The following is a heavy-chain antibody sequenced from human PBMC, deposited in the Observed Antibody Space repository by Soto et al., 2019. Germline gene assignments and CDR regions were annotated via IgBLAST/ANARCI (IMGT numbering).Heavy chain of an antibody. Sequence: VQLVESGGGVVQPGGSLRLSCAASGFTFNSYAMTWVRQAPGKGLEWVSALSGSGASKYYADSVKGRFTISRDNSKNTLYLQMNSLRAEDTAVYFCAKNTGYYYYYGMDVWGQGTTVTVSS. D-gene: IGHD2-8*02. CDR3: AKNTGYYYYYGMDV. CDR2: LSGSGASK. V-gene: IGHV3-23*04. CDR1: GFTFNSYA. J-gene: IGHJ6*02.